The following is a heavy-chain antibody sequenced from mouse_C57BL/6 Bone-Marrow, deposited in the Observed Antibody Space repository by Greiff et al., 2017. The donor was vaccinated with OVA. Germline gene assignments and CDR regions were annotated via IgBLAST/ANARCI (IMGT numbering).Heavy chain of an antibody. CDR2: IRSKSNNYAT. V-gene: IGHV10-1*01. D-gene: IGHD1-1*01. Sequence: EVMLVESGGGLVQPKGSLKLSCAASGFSFNTYAMNWVRQAPGKGLEWVARIRSKSNNYATYYADSVKDRFTISRDDSESMLYLQMNNLKTEDTAMYYCVRLRHYYGSSCAMDYWGQGTSVTVSS. CDR1: GFSFNTYA. CDR3: VRLRHYYGSSCAMDY. J-gene: IGHJ4*01.